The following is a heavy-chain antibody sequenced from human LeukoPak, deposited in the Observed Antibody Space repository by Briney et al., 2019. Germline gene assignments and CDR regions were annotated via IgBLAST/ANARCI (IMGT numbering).Heavy chain of an antibody. CDR3: AREGAAYDFWSGYYHNYYYYMDV. CDR2: ISYDGANK. J-gene: IGHJ6*03. D-gene: IGHD3-3*01. CDR1: GFTFSNYA. V-gene: IGHV3-30-3*01. Sequence: PGGSLRLSCAASGFTFSNYAMVWVRQAPGKGLEWVAVISYDGANKYYADSVKGRFTISRDNSNNTLYVQMNSLRAEDTAAYYCAREGAAYDFWSGYYHNYYYYMDVWGKGTTVTVSS.